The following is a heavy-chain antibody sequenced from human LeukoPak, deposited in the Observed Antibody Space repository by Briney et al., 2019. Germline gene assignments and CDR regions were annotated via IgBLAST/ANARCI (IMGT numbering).Heavy chain of an antibody. D-gene: IGHD3-10*01. CDR1: GYTFTCYY. V-gene: IGHV1-46*01. Sequence: ASVKVSCKASGYTFTCYYMHWVRHAPGQGLEWMGIINPSGGSTSYAQKFQGRVTMTRDTSTSTVYMELSSLRSEATAVYYCARDSIFLEKPHYYGSGSPNLYFDYWGQGTLVTVSS. CDR2: INPSGGST. J-gene: IGHJ4*02. CDR3: ARDSIFLEKPHYYGSGSPNLYFDY.